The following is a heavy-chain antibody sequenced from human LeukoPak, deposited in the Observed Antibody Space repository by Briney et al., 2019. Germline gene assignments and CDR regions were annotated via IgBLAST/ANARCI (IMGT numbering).Heavy chain of an antibody. Sequence: GGSLRLSCAASGFTFDDYSMHWVRQAPGKGLEWVANIKQDGSEKYYVDSVKGRFTISRDNAKNSLYLQMNSLRAEDTAVYYCAREPLRYCSSCEGYFDYWGQGTLVTVSS. CDR2: IKQDGSEK. CDR1: GFTFDDYS. V-gene: IGHV3-7*01. D-gene: IGHD2-2*01. J-gene: IGHJ4*02. CDR3: AREPLRYCSSCEGYFDY.